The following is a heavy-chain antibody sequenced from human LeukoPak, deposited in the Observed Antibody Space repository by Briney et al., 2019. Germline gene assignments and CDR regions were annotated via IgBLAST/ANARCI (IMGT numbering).Heavy chain of an antibody. CDR1: GYTFTSYG. CDR2: IGAYNGNT. Sequence: ASVKVSCKASGYTFTSYGISWVRQAPGQGLEWMGWIGAYNGNTNYAQKLQGRVTMTTDTSTSTAYMELRSLRSDDTAVYYCARARSLSSYYYDSSGYQPFDYWGQGTLVTVSS. CDR3: ARARSLSSYYYDSSGYQPFDY. D-gene: IGHD3-22*01. J-gene: IGHJ4*02. V-gene: IGHV1-18*01.